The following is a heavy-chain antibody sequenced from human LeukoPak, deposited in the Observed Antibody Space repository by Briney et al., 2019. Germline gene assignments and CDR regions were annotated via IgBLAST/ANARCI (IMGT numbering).Heavy chain of an antibody. CDR1: ENSFTNYW. J-gene: IGHJ4*02. V-gene: IGHV5-51*01. CDR2: IYPADSDT. D-gene: IGHD3-3*01. CDR3: ASAHDFWSGYFDY. Sequence: GESLKISCKGSENSFTNYWIGWVRQMPGKGLEWMGFIYPADSDTRYNPSFQGRVIISADKSISTAYLQWSSLKASDTAMYYCASAHDFWSGYFDYWGQGTLVTVSS.